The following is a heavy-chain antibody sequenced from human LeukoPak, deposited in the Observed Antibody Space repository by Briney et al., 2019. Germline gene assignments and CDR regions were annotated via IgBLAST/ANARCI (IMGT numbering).Heavy chain of an antibody. J-gene: IGHJ3*02. V-gene: IGHV4-59*08. CDR2: IHYSGRT. CDR3: ARQKSNHGGDSFDI. Sequence: SETLSLTCTVSGGSISGYYWIWIRQSPGKGLEWIGYIHYSGRTNYNPSLKSRVTISVDTSNSQFSLKLSSVTAADTAVYYCARQKSNHGGDSFDILGQGTKVNVSS. CDR1: GGSISGYY. D-gene: IGHD3-16*01.